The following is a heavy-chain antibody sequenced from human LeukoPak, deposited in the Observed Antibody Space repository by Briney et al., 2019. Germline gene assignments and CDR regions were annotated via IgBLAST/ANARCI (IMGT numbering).Heavy chain of an antibody. D-gene: IGHD5-24*01. CDR1: GFTFSTYA. Sequence: GGSLRLSCAASGFTFSTYAMSWVRQAPGQGLEWVSSVSSSGTNTYYADSVKGRFTISRDNSKNSLYLQMNNLRAEDTAVYYCATYRQGARLDMATFEYWGQGNMVIVSS. J-gene: IGHJ4*02. V-gene: IGHV3-23*01. CDR3: ATYRQGARLDMATFEY. CDR2: VSSSGTNT.